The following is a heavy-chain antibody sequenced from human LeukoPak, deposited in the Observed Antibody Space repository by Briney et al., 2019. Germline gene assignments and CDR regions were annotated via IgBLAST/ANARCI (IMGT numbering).Heavy chain of an antibody. Sequence: PSETLSLTCTVSGGSISSGDYYWSWIRQPPGKGLEWIGYIYYSGSTYYNLSLKSRVTISVDTSKNQFSLKLSSMTAADTAVYYCARGKRSYDILTGYYKAPPDYWGQGTLVTVSS. V-gene: IGHV4-30-4*08. CDR2: IYYSGST. CDR1: GGSISSGDYY. CDR3: ARGKRSYDILTGYYKAPPDY. J-gene: IGHJ4*02. D-gene: IGHD3-9*01.